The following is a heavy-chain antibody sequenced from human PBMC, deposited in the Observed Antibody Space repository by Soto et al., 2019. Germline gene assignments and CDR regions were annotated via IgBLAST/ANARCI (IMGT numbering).Heavy chain of an antibody. V-gene: IGHV1-18*04. CDR2: ISAYNGNT. D-gene: IGHD3-22*01. J-gene: IGHJ5*02. CDR1: GYTFTSYG. CDR3: ARKPDYYDSTGYQAYKWFDP. Sequence: ASVKVSCEASGYTFTSYGISWVRQAPGQGLEWMGWISAYNGNTNYAQKLQGRVTMTTDTSTSTAYMELRSLRSDDTAVYYCARKPDYYDSTGYQAYKWFDPRGQGTLV.